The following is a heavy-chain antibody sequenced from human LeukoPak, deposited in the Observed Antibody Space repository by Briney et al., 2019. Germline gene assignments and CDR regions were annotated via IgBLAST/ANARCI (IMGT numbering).Heavy chain of an antibody. J-gene: IGHJ6*03. CDR3: ARGGGYGFTYFYYYMDV. Sequence: SETLSLTCTVSGGSISSYYWSWIRQPPGKGLEWIGTIFHSGNTFYNPSLKSRVTTSVDTSKNQFSLRLSSVTAADTAVYYCARGGGYGFTYFYYYMDVWGKGTTVIVSS. CDR2: IFHSGNT. V-gene: IGHV4-59*08. D-gene: IGHD5-18*01. CDR1: GGSISSYY.